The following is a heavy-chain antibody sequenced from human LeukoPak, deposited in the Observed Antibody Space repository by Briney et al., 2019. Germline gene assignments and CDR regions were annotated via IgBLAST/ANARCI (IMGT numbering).Heavy chain of an antibody. J-gene: IGHJ6*02. CDR1: GFTFSSYS. V-gene: IGHV3-21*01. CDR3: AKAVYYDILTGYYYYYGMDV. CDR2: ISSSSSYI. D-gene: IGHD3-9*01. Sequence: VGSLRLSCAASGFTFSSYSMNWVRQAPGKGLEWVSSISSSSSYIYYADSVKGRFTISRDNSKNTLYLQMNSLRAEDTAVYYCAKAVYYDILTGYYYYYGMDVWGQGTTVTVSS.